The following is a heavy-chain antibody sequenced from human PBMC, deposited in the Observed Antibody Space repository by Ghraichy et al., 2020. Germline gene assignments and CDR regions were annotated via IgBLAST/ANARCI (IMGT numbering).Heavy chain of an antibody. CDR1: GYTFTSHY. Sequence: ASVKVSCKASGYTFTSHYIHWARQAPGQGLEWLGIINTGGGWTTFAQKFQGRVTVTRDTSTSTVYMDLNSLTPDDTAIYYCARDYWPSSGTRRGSLDSWGQGTLVTVSS. V-gene: IGHV1-46*03. J-gene: IGHJ4*02. D-gene: IGHD6-25*01. CDR2: INTGGGWT. CDR3: ARDYWPSSGTRRGSLDS.